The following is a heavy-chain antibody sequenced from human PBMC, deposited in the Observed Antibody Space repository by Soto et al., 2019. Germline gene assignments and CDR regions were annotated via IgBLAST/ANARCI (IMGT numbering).Heavy chain of an antibody. D-gene: IGHD3-3*01. V-gene: IGHV3-30-3*01. CDR1: GFTFSSYA. J-gene: IGHJ4*02. CDR2: ISYDGSNK. Sequence: QVQLVESGGGVVQPGRSLRLSCAASGFTFSSYAMNWVRQAPGKGLEWVAVISYDGSNKYYADSVKGRFTISGDNSKNTLYLQMNSRRAEDTAVYYWARDKRDLRCLDWSYYFDYWGQGTLVTVSS. CDR3: ARDKRDLRCLDWSYYFDY.